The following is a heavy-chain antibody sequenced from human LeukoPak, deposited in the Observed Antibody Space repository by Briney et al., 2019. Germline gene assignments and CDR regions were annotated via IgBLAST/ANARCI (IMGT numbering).Heavy chain of an antibody. D-gene: IGHD6-19*01. CDR3: AREFSQWLAFDY. CDR2: INAGNGNT. CDR1: GYTFTSYA. V-gene: IGHV1-3*01. J-gene: IGHJ4*02. Sequence: ASVKVSCKASGYTFTSYAMHWVRQAPGQRLEWMGWINAGNGNTKYSQKFQGRVTITRDTFAPTAYMELGSLRSEDTAVYYCAREFSQWLAFDYWGQGTLVTVSS.